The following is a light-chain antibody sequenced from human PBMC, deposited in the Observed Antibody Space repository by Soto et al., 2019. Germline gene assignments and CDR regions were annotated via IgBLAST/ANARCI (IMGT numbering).Light chain of an antibody. J-gene: IGKJ1*01. Sequence: DVVMTQSPLSLPVTLGQPASISCRSSESLVYSDGNTYLNWFQQRPGQSPRRLIYKVSNRDSGVPDRFSGSGSVTDFTLIISRVEAEDVGVYYCMQGTHWPVTFGQGTKVEIK. CDR2: KVS. CDR1: ESLVYSDGNTY. CDR3: MQGTHWPVT. V-gene: IGKV2-30*01.